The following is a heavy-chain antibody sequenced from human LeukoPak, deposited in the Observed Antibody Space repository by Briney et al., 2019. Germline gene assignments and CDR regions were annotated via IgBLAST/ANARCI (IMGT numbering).Heavy chain of an antibody. CDR2: VSGSGGST. V-gene: IGHV3-23*01. D-gene: IGHD6-19*01. J-gene: IGHJ4*02. CDR1: GFTFSGYA. CDR3: AKESGYSSGFSDY. Sequence: GGSLRLSCAASGFTFSGYAMSWVRQAPGKGLEWVSTVSGSGGSTYYAVSVKGRFTISRDNSKNTLYLQINSLRAEDTAVYYCAKESGYSSGFSDYWGQGTLVTVSS.